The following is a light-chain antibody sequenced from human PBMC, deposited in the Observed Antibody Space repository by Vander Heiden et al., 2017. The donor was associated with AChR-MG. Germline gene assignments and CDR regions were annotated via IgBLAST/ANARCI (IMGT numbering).Light chain of an antibody. J-gene: IGLJ3*02. V-gene: IGLV6-57*02. CDR3: QSYDSSNHWV. CDR2: EDN. Sequence: NFMLTQPHSVSESPGTTVTISCTGSSGSIASNYVQWYQQRPGSPPTTVIYEDNQRPSGVPDRFSGSIDSSSNSASLTISGLKTEDEADYYCQSYDSSNHWVFGGGTKLTVL. CDR1: SGSIASNY.